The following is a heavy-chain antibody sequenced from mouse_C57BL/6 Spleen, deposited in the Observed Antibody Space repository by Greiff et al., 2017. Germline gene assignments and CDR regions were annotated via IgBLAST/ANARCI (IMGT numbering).Heavy chain of an antibody. CDR1: GYTFTDYY. J-gene: IGHJ2*01. V-gene: IGHV1-19*01. Sequence: VQLQQSGPVLMKPGASVKISCKATGYTFTDYYIKWVKQSHGNSLEWIGDLIPDNGSTSYNQKFKGKATFTADTSSNTAYMQLNSLTTEYSAIYYCARYSPSDCLYDMDYWGQGTTLTVSS. D-gene: IGHD2-14*01. CDR3: ARYSPSDCLYDMDY. CDR2: LIPDNGST.